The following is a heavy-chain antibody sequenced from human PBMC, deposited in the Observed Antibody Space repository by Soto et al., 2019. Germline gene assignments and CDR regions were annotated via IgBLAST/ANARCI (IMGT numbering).Heavy chain of an antibody. V-gene: IGHV3-30*18. CDR2: ISYDGSNK. D-gene: IGHD3-10*01. CDR3: AKDYYYGSGSYTANFDY. Sequence: PGGSLRPSCAASGFTFSSYGMHWVRHAPGKGLEWVAVISYDGSNKYYADSVKGRFTISRDNSKNTLYLQMNSLRAEDTAVYYCAKDYYYGSGSYTANFDYWGQGTLVTVSS. CDR1: GFTFSSYG. J-gene: IGHJ4*02.